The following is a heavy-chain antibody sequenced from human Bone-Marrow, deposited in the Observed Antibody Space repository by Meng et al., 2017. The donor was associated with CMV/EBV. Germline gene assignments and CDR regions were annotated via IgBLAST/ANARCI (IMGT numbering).Heavy chain of an antibody. D-gene: IGHD1-26*01. Sequence: GGSLKISCAASGFTFSSYSLNWVRQAPGKGLEWVSSISSSSSYIYYADSVKGRFTISRDNAKNSLYLQMNSLRAEDTAVYYCARVWGRGLLSGSYPDYWGQGTLVTVSS. J-gene: IGHJ4*02. CDR1: GFTFSSYS. CDR2: ISSSSSYI. V-gene: IGHV3-21*01. CDR3: ARVWGRGLLSGSYPDY.